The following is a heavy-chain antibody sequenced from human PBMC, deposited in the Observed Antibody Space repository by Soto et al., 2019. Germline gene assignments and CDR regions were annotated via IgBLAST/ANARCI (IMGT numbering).Heavy chain of an antibody. CDR2: IYSGGST. CDR1: GFTVSTKY. J-gene: IGHJ4*02. Sequence: EVQLVESGGGLVQPGGSLRLSCAASGFTVSTKYMSWVRQAPGKGLEGVSVIYSGGSTFSADSVRGRFTISRDNSKNTVNLQMNSLRAEDTAVYYCARDPWAADYWGQGTLVTVSS. D-gene: IGHD3-16*01. CDR3: ARDPWAADY. V-gene: IGHV3-66*01.